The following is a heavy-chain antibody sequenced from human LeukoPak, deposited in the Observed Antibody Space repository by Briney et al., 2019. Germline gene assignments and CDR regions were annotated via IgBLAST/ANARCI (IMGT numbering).Heavy chain of an antibody. Sequence: GGSLRLSCVASGFTFSSYGMHWVRQAPGKGLEWVAVISYDGSNKYYADSVKGRFTISRDNSKNTLYLQMNSLRAEDTAVYYCASDNCYLCGTDVWGQGTTVTVSS. CDR3: ASDNCYLCGTDV. D-gene: IGHD2-21*01. V-gene: IGHV3-30*03. J-gene: IGHJ6*02. CDR2: ISYDGSNK. CDR1: GFTFSSYG.